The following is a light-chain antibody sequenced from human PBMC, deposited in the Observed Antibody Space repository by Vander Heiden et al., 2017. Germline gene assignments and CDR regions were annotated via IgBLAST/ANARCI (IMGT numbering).Light chain of an antibody. CDR2: DAS. V-gene: IGKV3-11*01. Sequence: EIVLTQSPATLSLSPGERATLSCRASQSVSNYLAWYQHKPGQAPRLLIYDASNRAAGIPARFSGSGYGTDFTLTISSLDPEDFAVYYCQQRSNWPPEVTFGGGTKVEIK. CDR3: QQRSNWPPEVT. J-gene: IGKJ4*01. CDR1: QSVSNY.